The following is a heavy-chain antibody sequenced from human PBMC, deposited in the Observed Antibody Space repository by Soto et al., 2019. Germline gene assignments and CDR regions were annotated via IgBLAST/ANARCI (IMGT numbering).Heavy chain of an antibody. CDR2: ISAYNGER. J-gene: IGHJ6*02. Sequence: VQVVQSGAEVKKPGASVKVSCQASGYNFASYTISWVRQAPGQGLEWMGWISAYNGERNYAPKFQGRVTMTTDRSTSTAYMELRSLTSDDTAVYYCARGGDCSSTSCYTPNYYDGMDVWGQGTTVTVS. D-gene: IGHD2-2*02. V-gene: IGHV1-18*01. CDR1: GYNFASYT. CDR3: ARGGDCSSTSCYTPNYYDGMDV.